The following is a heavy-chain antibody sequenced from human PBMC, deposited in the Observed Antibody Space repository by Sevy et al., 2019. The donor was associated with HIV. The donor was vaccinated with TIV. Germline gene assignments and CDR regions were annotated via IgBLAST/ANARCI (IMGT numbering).Heavy chain of an antibody. CDR3: AKGGPYSSSWSDY. D-gene: IGHD6-13*01. CDR1: GFTFRSYA. CDR2: VIGSGTIK. Sequence: GGSLRLSCAASGFTFRSYAMNWVRQAPGKGLEWVSSVIGSGTIKYSADSVKGRFTISRDNSKNTVYLQMNSLRADDTAVYYCAKGGPYSSSWSDYWGQGTLVTVSS. V-gene: IGHV3-23*01. J-gene: IGHJ4*02.